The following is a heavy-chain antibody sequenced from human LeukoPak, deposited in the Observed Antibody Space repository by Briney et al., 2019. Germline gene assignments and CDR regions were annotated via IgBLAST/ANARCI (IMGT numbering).Heavy chain of an antibody. D-gene: IGHD5-24*01. Sequence: PGGSLRLSCAASGFTFSSYSMNWVRQAPGKGLEWVSYISSSSSTIYYADSVKGRFTISRDNAKNSLYLQMNSLRAEDTAVYYCARERIDGYNPTDTYDYWGQGTLVTVSS. V-gene: IGHV3-48*01. CDR2: ISSSSSTI. J-gene: IGHJ4*02. CDR3: ARERIDGYNPTDTYDY. CDR1: GFTFSSYS.